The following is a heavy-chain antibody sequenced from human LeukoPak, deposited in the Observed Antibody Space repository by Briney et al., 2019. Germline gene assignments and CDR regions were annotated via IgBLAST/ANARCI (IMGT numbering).Heavy chain of an antibody. CDR2: ISAYNGNT. Sequence: GASVKVSCKASGYTFTSYGISWVRQAPGQGLEWMGWISAYNGNTNYAQKLQGRVTMTTDTSTSTAYMELRSLRSDDTAVYYCAGDRRGYDFWSGPTNLFDPWGQGTLVTVST. CDR3: AGDRRGYDFWSGPTNLFDP. V-gene: IGHV1-18*01. CDR1: GYTFTSYG. D-gene: IGHD3-3*01. J-gene: IGHJ5*02.